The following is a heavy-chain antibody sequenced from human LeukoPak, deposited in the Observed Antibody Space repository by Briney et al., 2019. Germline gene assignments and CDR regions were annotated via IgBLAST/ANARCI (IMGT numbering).Heavy chain of an antibody. CDR2: IYYSGST. CDR1: GGSISSYF. CDR3: ATHDSSGYKFDY. Sequence: SETLSLTCTVSGGSISSYFWSWIRQPPGKGLEWIGYIYYSGSTNYNPSLKRRVTISVDTSKNQFSLKLSSVTAADTAVYYCATHDSSGYKFDYWGQGPLVTVSS. V-gene: IGHV4-59*08. J-gene: IGHJ4*02. D-gene: IGHD3-22*01.